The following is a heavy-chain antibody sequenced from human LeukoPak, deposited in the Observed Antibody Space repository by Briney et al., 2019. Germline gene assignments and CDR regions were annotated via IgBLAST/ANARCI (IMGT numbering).Heavy chain of an antibody. CDR1: GFTVSSNY. J-gene: IGHJ4*02. CDR2: IYSGGST. D-gene: IGHD3-22*01. Sequence: GGSLRLSCAASGFTVSSNYMSWVRQAPGKGLEWVSVIYSGGSTYYADSMKGRFTISRDNSKNTLYLQMNSLRAEDTAVYYCARHYYYDSSGYQYYFDYWGQGTLVTVSS. V-gene: IGHV3-53*01. CDR3: ARHYYYDSSGYQYYFDY.